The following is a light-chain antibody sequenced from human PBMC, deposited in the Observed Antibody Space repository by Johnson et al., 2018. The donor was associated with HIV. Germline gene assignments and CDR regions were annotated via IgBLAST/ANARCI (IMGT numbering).Light chain of an antibody. V-gene: IGLV1-51*02. J-gene: IGLJ1*01. CDR3: GTWDSSLTSYV. CDR1: SSDIGKNY. CDR2: ENN. Sequence: QSVLTQPPSVSAAPGQKVTISCSGSSSDIGKNYVSWYQQLPGTAPKLLVYENNKRPSGIPGRFYGSKSGPSATLGITGLQTGDEADYYCGTWDSSLTSYVFGAGTKVTVL.